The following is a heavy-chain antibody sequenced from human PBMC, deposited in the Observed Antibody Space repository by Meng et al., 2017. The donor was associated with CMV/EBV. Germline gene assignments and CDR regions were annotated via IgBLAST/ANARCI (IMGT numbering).Heavy chain of an antibody. V-gene: IGHV3-74*01. CDR3: AREAAAGAPDY. CDR2: INSDGSST. Sequence: GESLKISCAASGFTFSSYWMHWVRQAPGKGLVWVSRINSDGSSTSYADSVKGRFTISRDNAKNTLYLQMNSLRAEDTAVYYCAREAAAGAPDYWGQGTLVTVPQ. D-gene: IGHD6-13*01. J-gene: IGHJ4*02. CDR1: GFTFSSYW.